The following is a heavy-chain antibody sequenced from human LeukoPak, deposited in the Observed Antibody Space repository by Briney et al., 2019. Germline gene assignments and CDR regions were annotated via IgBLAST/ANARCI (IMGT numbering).Heavy chain of an antibody. V-gene: IGHV5-51*01. CDR2: IYPGDSDT. CDR1: GYGFTSYW. D-gene: IGHD2-2*02. J-gene: IGHJ4*02. Sequence: GEALQISSNGSGYGFTSYWIGWVRQQPGKGREWMGIIYPGDSDTRYSPSFQGQVTISADKSISTTYLQWISMKASDTALYYCSLVDCSSTSCYSLDYWGQGTLVSVSS. CDR3: SLVDCSSTSCYSLDY.